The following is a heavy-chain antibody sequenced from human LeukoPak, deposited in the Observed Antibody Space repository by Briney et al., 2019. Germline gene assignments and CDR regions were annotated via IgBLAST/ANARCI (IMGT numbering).Heavy chain of an antibody. D-gene: IGHD6-13*01. Sequence: GRSLRLSCAASGFTFSSYSMNWVRQAPGKGLEWVSSISSSSSYIYYADSVKGRFTISRDNAKNSLYLQMNSLRAEDTALYYCAKGQIAAAGGSFDYWGQGTLVTVSS. CDR1: GFTFSSYS. CDR3: AKGQIAAAGGSFDY. V-gene: IGHV3-21*04. CDR2: ISSSSSYI. J-gene: IGHJ4*02.